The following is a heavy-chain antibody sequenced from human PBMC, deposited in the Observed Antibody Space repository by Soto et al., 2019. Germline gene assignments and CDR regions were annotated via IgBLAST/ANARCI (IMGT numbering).Heavy chain of an antibody. D-gene: IGHD6-19*01. J-gene: IGHJ3*02. CDR3: ARDGDIAVLGAFDI. CDR2: IIPIFGTA. V-gene: IGHV1-69*13. CDR1: GGTFSSYA. Sequence: SVKVSCKASGGTFSSYAISWVRQAPGQGLEWMGGIIPIFGTANYAQKFQGRVTITADESTSTAYMELSSLRSEDTAVYYCARDGDIAVLGAFDIWGQGTMVTVSS.